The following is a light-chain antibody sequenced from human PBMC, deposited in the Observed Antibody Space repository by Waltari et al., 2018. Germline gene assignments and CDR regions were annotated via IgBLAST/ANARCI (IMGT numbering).Light chain of an antibody. CDR2: GSS. Sequence: ETMMTQSPATLSVSPGERATLSCTASQTVSINLAWYQQKPGQPPRLLIYGSSTRATGIAGRFSGSGSGTEFTLTISSLQSEDFAIYYCQQYNNWPPVTFGLGTKVEIK. CDR1: QTVSIN. V-gene: IGKV3-15*01. J-gene: IGKJ1*01. CDR3: QQYNNWPPVT.